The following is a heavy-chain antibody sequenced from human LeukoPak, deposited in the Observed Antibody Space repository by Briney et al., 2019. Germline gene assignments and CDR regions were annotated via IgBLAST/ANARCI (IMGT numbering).Heavy chain of an antibody. CDR1: GDNFNICW. Sequence: GESLKISCKGSGDNFNICWIGWVRQMPGKGLEWIGIVFPGGSEARYSPFFQGQVTISVDKSIKTAYLQWSSLKSSDTAIYYCASALLWFGPFDYWGQGTLVTVSS. CDR3: ASALLWFGPFDY. D-gene: IGHD3-10*01. CDR2: VFPGGSEA. J-gene: IGHJ4*02. V-gene: IGHV5-51*01.